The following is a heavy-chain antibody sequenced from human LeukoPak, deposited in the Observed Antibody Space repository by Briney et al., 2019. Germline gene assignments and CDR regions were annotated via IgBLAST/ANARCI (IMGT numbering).Heavy chain of an antibody. CDR2: IRGSDEST. CDR1: GFSFSNYA. CDR3: AKETGAGSGWYDY. D-gene: IGHD6-19*01. J-gene: IGHJ4*02. V-gene: IGHV3-23*01. Sequence: GGSLRLSCAASGFSFSNYAMSWVRQAPGKGLEWVSSIRGSDESTYYADSVKGRFAISRDNSKNTVSLQMNSLRAADTAIYYCAKETGAGSGWYDYWGQGTLVTVSS.